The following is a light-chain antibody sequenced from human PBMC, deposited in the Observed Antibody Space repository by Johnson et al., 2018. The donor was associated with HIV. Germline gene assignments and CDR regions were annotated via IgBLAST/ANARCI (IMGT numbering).Light chain of an antibody. V-gene: IGLV1-51*02. CDR3: GTWDNSLSTGGV. Sequence: QSVLTQPPSVSAAPGQKVTISCSGSSSNIGNKYVSWYQQLPGTAPKLLIYENSKRPSGIPDRFSGSKSGPSATLGITGLQTGDEADYYCGTWDNSLSTGGVFGTGTKVTVL. CDR1: SSNIGNKY. CDR2: ENS. J-gene: IGLJ1*01.